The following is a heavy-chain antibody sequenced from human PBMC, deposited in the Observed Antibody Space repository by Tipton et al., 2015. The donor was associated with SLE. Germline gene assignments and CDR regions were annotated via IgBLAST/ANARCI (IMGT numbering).Heavy chain of an antibody. CDR3: ARQGLIAAARGNWFDP. V-gene: IGHV4-39*07. Sequence: TLSLTCTVSGGSISSTSYYWGWIRQPPGKGLEWVGGIYYTGSTYYNASLKSRVTISVDTSKNQFSLKLSSVTAADTAVYYCARQGLIAAARGNWFDPWGQGTLVTVSS. D-gene: IGHD6-13*01. CDR2: IYYTGST. J-gene: IGHJ5*02. CDR1: GGSISSTSYY.